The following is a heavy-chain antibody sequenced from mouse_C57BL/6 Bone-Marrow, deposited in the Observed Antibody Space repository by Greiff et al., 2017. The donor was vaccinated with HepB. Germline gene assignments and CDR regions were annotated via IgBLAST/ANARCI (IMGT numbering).Heavy chain of an antibody. CDR2: INPSNGGT. CDR3: ARSPTTVVATGYFDV. D-gene: IGHD1-1*01. CDR1: GYTFSSYW. J-gene: IGHJ1*03. Sequence: VQLQESGTELVKPGASVKLSCKASGYTFSSYWMHWVKQRPGQGLEWIGNINPSNGGTNYNEKFKSKATLTVDKSSSTAYMQLSSLTSEDSAVYYCARSPTTVVATGYFDVWGTGTTVTVSS. V-gene: IGHV1-53*01.